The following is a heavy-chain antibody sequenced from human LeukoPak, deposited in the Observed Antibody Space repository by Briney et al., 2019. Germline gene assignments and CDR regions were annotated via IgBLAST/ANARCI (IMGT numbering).Heavy chain of an antibody. J-gene: IGHJ4*02. CDR1: GYTFTSYD. Sequence: ASVKVSCKASGYTFTSYDINWVRQATGQGLEWMGWMNPNSGNTGYAQKFQGRVTMTRNTSISAAYMELSSLRSEDTAVYYCARALVVATTPLGYWGQGTLVTVSS. CDR3: ARALVVATTPLGY. D-gene: IGHD5-12*01. CDR2: MNPNSGNT. V-gene: IGHV1-8*01.